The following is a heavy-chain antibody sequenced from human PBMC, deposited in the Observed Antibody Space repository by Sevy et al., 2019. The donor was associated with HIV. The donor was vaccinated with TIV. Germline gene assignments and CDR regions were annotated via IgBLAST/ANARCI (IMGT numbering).Heavy chain of an antibody. J-gene: IGHJ3*02. CDR1: GFTFGDYA. CDR3: TRDNNDYVWGRGPFDI. V-gene: IGHV3-49*04. D-gene: IGHD3-16*01. Sequence: GSLRLSCTASGFTFGDYAMSWVRQAPGKGLEWVGFIRSEAYGGTAEYAASVKGRFTISRDDSKSIAYLLMNSLKTEDTAVYYCTRDNNDYVWGRGPFDIWGQGTMVTVSS. CDR2: IRSEAYGGTA.